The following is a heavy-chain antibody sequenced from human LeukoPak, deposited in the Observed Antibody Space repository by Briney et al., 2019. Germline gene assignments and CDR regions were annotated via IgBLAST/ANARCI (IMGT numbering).Heavy chain of an antibody. V-gene: IGHV5-51*01. Sequence: GESLQISCKGSGYSFTSYWIAWVRQMPRKGLEWMGIIYPGDSDTTYSPSFQGQVTISADKSISTAYLQWSSLKASDTGMYYCARGYCSSTTCQTNWLDPWGQGTLVTVSS. D-gene: IGHD2-2*01. CDR3: ARGYCSSTTCQTNWLDP. CDR1: GYSFTSYW. J-gene: IGHJ5*02. CDR2: IYPGDSDT.